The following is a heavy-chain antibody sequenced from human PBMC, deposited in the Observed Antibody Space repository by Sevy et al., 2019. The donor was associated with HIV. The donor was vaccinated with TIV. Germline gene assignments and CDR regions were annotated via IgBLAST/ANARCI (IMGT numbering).Heavy chain of an antibody. CDR1: GYTITGYY. CDR2: INPNSGGT. Sequence: ASVKVSCKASGYTITGYYMHWVRQAPGQGLEWMGRINPNSGGTNYAQKFQGRVTMTRDTSISTAYMELSRLRSDDTAVYYCVCRYSGSYFGDDYWGQGTLVTVSS. CDR3: VCRYSGSYFGDDY. D-gene: IGHD1-26*01. V-gene: IGHV1-2*06. J-gene: IGHJ4*02.